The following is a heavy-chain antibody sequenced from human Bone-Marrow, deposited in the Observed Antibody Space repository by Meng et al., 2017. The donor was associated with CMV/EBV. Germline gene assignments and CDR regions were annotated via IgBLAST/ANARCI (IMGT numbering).Heavy chain of an antibody. CDR3: AKDRVAAAGIYDDY. D-gene: IGHD6-13*01. CDR1: GFTFSSYG. J-gene: IGHJ4*02. V-gene: IGHV3-30*02. Sequence: GGSLKISCAASGFTFSSYGMHWVRQAPGKGLEWVAFIRYDGSNKYYADSVKGRFTISRDNSKNTLYLQMNSLRAEDTAVYYCAKDRVAAAGIYDDYWGQGTLVTVSS. CDR2: IRYDGSNK.